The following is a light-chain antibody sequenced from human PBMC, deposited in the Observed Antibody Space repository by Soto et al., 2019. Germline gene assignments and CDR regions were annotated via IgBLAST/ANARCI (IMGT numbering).Light chain of an antibody. J-gene: IGKJ4*01. CDR3: QQTSSTPT. Sequence: ASTLSSSVGDIVTITCRASQSVNRWLAWYQQKPGKAPKLLIYETSSLESGVPSRFGGSGSGTDFTLTISNLQPEDFATYYCQQTSSTPTFGGGTKVDIK. V-gene: IGKV1-5*03. CDR2: ETS. CDR1: QSVNRW.